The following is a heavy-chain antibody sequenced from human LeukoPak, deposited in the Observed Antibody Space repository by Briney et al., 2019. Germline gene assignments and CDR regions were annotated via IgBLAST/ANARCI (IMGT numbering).Heavy chain of an antibody. CDR1: GFTVSTTY. V-gene: IGHV3-53*01. D-gene: IGHD4-17*01. CDR3: ARGTVTAPDY. Sequence: PGGSLRLSCAASGFTVSTTYMNWVRQAPGKGLEWASIIYTGGTTYYADSVKGRFTISRDISKNTLYLQMNSLRAEDTAVYYCARGTVTAPDYWGQGTLVTVSS. CDR2: IYTGGTT. J-gene: IGHJ4*02.